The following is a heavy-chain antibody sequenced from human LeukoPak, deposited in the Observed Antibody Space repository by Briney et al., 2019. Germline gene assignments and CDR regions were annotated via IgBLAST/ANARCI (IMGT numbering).Heavy chain of an antibody. Sequence: SVKVSCKASGGTFSSYAISWVRQAPGQGLEWMGGIIPIFGAANYAQKFQGRVTITTDESTSTAYMELSSLRSEDTAVYYCARGAYGDWVRFDYWGQGTLVTVSS. D-gene: IGHD4-17*01. CDR3: ARGAYGDWVRFDY. CDR2: IIPIFGAA. CDR1: GGTFSSYA. J-gene: IGHJ4*02. V-gene: IGHV1-69*05.